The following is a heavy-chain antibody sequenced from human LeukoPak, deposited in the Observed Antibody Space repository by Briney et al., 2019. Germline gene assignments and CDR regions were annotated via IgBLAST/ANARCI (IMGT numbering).Heavy chain of an antibody. J-gene: IGHJ4*02. CDR1: GGSISSSSFY. D-gene: IGHD4-23*01. CDR2: LYSSGRT. Sequence: SETLSLTCTVSGGSISSSSFYWGWIRQPPGKGLEWIGSLYSSGRTYYNPSLKSRVTISVDTSKNQFSLRLSSVTAADTAVYYRARAGNAYYFDYWGQGTLVTVSS. CDR3: ARAGNAYYFDY. V-gene: IGHV4-39*01.